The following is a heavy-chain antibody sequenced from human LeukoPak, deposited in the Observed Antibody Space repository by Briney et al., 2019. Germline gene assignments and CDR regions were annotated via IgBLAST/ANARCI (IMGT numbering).Heavy chain of an antibody. V-gene: IGHV4-59*08. CDR3: ARVLSAAAGFDY. CDR1: GGSISSYY. J-gene: IGHJ4*02. CDR2: IYYSGST. Sequence: NPSETLSLTCTVSGGSISSYYWSWIRQPPGKGLEWIGYIYYSGSTKYNPSLKSRVTISVDTSKNQFSLKLSSVTAADTAVYYCARVLSAAAGFDYWGQGTLVTVSS. D-gene: IGHD6-13*01.